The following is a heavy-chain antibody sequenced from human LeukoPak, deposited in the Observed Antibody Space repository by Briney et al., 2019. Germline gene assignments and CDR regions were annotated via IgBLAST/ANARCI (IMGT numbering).Heavy chain of an antibody. CDR1: GFTFDSYW. D-gene: IGHD6-13*01. Sequence: GGSLRLSCATSGFTFDSYWMSWVRQAPGKGLEWVANIKEDGSEKYYVDSVKGRFTNSRDNAKNSVYLQMKSLRAEDTAMYYCAREIGSAARGRWGQGTLVIVS. V-gene: IGHV3-7*05. CDR3: AREIGSAARGR. J-gene: IGHJ4*02. CDR2: IKEDGSEK.